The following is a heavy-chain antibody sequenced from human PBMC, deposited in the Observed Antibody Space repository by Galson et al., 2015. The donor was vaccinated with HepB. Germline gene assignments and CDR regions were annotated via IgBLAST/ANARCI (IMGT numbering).Heavy chain of an antibody. CDR1: GFTFSSYS. CDR3: AREVRRYYGSGSYGWFDP. J-gene: IGHJ5*02. CDR2: ISSSSSYI. V-gene: IGHV3-21*01. Sequence: SLRLSCAASGFTFSSYSMNWVRQAPGKGLEWVSSISSSSSYIYYADSVKGRFTISRDNVKNSLYLQMNSLRAEDTAVYYCAREVRRYYGSGSYGWFDPWGQGTLVTVSS. D-gene: IGHD3-10*01.